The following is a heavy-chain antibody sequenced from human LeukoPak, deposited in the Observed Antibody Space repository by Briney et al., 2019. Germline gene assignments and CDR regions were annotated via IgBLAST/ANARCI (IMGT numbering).Heavy chain of an antibody. D-gene: IGHD2-2*01. CDR1: GGSISSGGYY. CDR2: IYYSGST. CDR3: ARGVVRTPRGGMDV. V-gene: IGHV4-31*03. J-gene: IGHJ6*03. Sequence: PSQTLSLTCTVSGGSISSGGYYWSWIRQHPGKGLEWIGYIYYSGSTYYNPSLKSRVTISVDTSKNQFSLKLSSVTAADTAVYYCARGVVRTPRGGMDVWGKGTTVTVSS.